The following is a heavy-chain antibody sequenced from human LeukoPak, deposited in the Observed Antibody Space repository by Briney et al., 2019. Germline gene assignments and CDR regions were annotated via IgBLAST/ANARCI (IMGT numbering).Heavy chain of an antibody. CDR3: ARRIQLSQVVDV. CDR2: IYPGDSDT. J-gene: IGHJ6*04. V-gene: IGHV5-51*01. Sequence: GESLKISCKASGYSFRNQWIGWVRQMPGKGLEWMGIIYPGDSDTRYSPSFQGQVTISADKSISTAYLQWSSLKASDTAMYYCARRIQLSQVVDVWGKGTTVTVSS. D-gene: IGHD5-18*01. CDR1: GYSFRNQW.